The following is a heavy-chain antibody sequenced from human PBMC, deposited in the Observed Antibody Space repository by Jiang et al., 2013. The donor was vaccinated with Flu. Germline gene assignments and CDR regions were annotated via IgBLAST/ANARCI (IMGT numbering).Heavy chain of an antibody. CDR3: VRQHYDFWGPDY. CDR2: LYYSGTT. J-gene: IGHJ4*02. Sequence: GLVKPSETLSLTCIVSGGSISSGGYYWGWIRQAPGKGLEWIGTLYYSGTTFYNPSLQSRVTISVDISKSQFSLKLSSVTAADTAVYHCVRQHYDFWGPDYWGLGTLVTVSS. V-gene: IGHV4-39*01. D-gene: IGHD3-3*01. CDR1: GGSISSGGYY.